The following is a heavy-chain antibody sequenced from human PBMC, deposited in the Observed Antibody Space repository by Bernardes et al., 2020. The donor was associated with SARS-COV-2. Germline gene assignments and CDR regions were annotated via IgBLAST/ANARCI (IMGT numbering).Heavy chain of an antibody. CDR3: ARLAIPGNWFDP. CDR2: IYYSGST. D-gene: IGHD2-21*01. J-gene: IGHJ5*02. CDR1: GGSISSYY. V-gene: IGHV4-59*08. Sequence: SEPLSLTCSVSGGSISSYYWSWIRKPPGKGLEWIGYIYYSGSTNYNPYLKSRVTISVDTSKNQFSLKLNSVIAADTAVYYCARLAIPGNWFDPWGQGTLVTVSS.